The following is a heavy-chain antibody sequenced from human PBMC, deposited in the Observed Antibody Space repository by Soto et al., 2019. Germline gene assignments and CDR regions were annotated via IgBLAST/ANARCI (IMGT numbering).Heavy chain of an antibody. CDR1: GYAFTTYG. D-gene: IGHD3-16*01. V-gene: IGHV1-18*01. J-gene: IGHJ4*01. Sequence: QVHLVQSGAEVKKPGASVKVSCQASGYAFTTYGITWVRQAPGQGLEWMGWISAHNGNTKYAQKLQGRVTVTRDTSSSTAYVALRSLRSDETAEYCLARGRKGAYWAHGARVTAS. CDR2: ISAHNGNT. CDR3: ARGRKGAY.